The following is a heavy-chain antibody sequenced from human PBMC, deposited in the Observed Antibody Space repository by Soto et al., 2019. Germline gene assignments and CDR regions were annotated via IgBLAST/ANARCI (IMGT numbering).Heavy chain of an antibody. CDR3: AREKSDLELFNWLDP. Sequence: GESLKISCEASGYSFTTYWISWVRQMPGKGLEWMGAIDPRDSYTKYSPSFQGHVTISVDKSISTAYLQWNSLKASDTAIYYCAREKSDLELFNWLDPWGQGTLVT. CDR2: IDPRDSYT. D-gene: IGHD1-7*01. J-gene: IGHJ5*02. CDR1: GYSFTTYW. V-gene: IGHV5-10-1*01.